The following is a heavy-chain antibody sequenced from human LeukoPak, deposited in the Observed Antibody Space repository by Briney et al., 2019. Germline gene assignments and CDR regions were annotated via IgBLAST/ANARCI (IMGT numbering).Heavy chain of an antibody. CDR2: IFYSGST. J-gene: IGHJ4*02. Sequence: SETLSLTCTVSGGSISSSSYYWGWIRQPPGKGLEWIGSIFYSGSTYYNPSLESRVTISVDTSKNQFSLKLSSVTAADTAVYYCARHKSSGTYPLDYWGQGTLVTVSS. CDR3: ARHKSSGTYPLDY. V-gene: IGHV4-39*01. D-gene: IGHD1-26*01. CDR1: GGSISSSSYY.